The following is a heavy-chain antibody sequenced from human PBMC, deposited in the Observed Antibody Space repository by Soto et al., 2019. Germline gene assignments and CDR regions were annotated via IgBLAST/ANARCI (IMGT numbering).Heavy chain of an antibody. CDR1: GGSISGYY. CDR3: ARESYYGSGATVVAY. D-gene: IGHD3-10*01. Sequence: SETLSLTCTFSGGSISGYYWSWIRQPPGKGLEWIGYIYYSGTTSYNPSLNSRVTMSVDTSKNQFSLKVNSVTAADTAVYYCARESYYGSGATVVAYWGQGTLVTAPQ. J-gene: IGHJ4*02. V-gene: IGHV4-59*01. CDR2: IYYSGTT.